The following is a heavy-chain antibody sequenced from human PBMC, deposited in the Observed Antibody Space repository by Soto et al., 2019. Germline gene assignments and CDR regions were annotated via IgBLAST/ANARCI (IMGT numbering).Heavy chain of an antibody. J-gene: IGHJ4*02. CDR3: ARHPPLYRHLEF. D-gene: IGHD1-26*01. CDR1: GASITSGSYY. V-gene: IGHV4-39*01. CDR2: MSFRGST. Sequence: QLQLQESGPGLVKPSETLSLICSVSGASITSGSYYWAWIRQPPGKGLEWIGSMSFRGSTHYNSSLETRASISADTSNNQILLKLNSVTAADTAHYFCARHPPLYRHLEFWGQGILVTVSS.